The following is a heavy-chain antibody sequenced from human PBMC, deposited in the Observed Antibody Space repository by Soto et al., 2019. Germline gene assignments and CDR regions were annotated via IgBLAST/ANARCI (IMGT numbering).Heavy chain of an antibody. Sequence: EVQLVESGGGLVQPGGSLRLSCAASGFTFSSYWMHWVRQAPGEGLRWVSRINSDGSRTTYADSVKGRITISRDNAKNTVYLQMNSLSAEDTAVYHCARIGTGYYYMDVWGKGTTVTVSS. V-gene: IGHV3-74*01. CDR1: GFTFSSYW. J-gene: IGHJ6*03. D-gene: IGHD1-1*01. CDR3: ARIGTGYYYMDV. CDR2: INSDGSRT.